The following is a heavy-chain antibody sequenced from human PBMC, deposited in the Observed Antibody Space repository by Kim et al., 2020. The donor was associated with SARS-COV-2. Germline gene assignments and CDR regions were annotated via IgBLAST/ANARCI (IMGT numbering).Heavy chain of an antibody. Sequence: SETLSLTCTVSGGSISPSPYYRVWIRQPPGKGLEWIGTIHYSGNAYYNPSLKSRLTISIDTSKKYLSLELTSVTATDTAVYFCTRRQTGTMRDDWGQGTL. V-gene: IGHV4-39*02. CDR3: TRRQTGTMRDD. CDR1: GGSISPSPYY. D-gene: IGHD1-1*01. CDR2: IHYSGNA. J-gene: IGHJ4*02.